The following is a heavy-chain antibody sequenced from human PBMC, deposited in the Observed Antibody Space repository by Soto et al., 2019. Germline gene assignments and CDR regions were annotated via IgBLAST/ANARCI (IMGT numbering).Heavy chain of an antibody. CDR2: ISYDGSNK. J-gene: IGHJ4*02. V-gene: IGHV3-30*18. CDR1: GFTFSSYG. Sequence: QVQLVESGGGVVQPGRSLRLSCAASGFTFSSYGMHWVRQAPGKGLEWVAGISYDGSNKYYADSVKGRFTISRENSKNTLYLQMNSLRAEDTAVYYCAKDREYSSSSPFDYWGQGTLVTVSS. D-gene: IGHD6-6*01. CDR3: AKDREYSSSSPFDY.